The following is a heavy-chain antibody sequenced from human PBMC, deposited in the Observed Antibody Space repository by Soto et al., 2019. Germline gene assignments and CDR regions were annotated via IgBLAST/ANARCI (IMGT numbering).Heavy chain of an antibody. Sequence: SEPLSLTCAVYGGSFTSYYWSWIRKHQGKGLEWIGEINRSGSTYYNPSLKSRVTISVDTSKNQFSLKLSSVAAADTAVYYCARGREYHDRGAFDIWGQGTMVTVSS. CDR3: ARGREYHDRGAFDI. J-gene: IGHJ3*02. D-gene: IGHD2-2*01. CDR2: INRSGST. V-gene: IGHV4-34*01. CDR1: GGSFTSYY.